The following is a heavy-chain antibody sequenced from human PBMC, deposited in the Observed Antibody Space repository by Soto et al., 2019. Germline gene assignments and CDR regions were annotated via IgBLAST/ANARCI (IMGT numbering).Heavy chain of an antibody. CDR1: GFTFSLYA. J-gene: IGHJ6*02. CDR3: AKGDWLYDNYYGMEV. CDR2: ISGTGERT. Sequence: EEQLLESGGGLVQPGGSLRLSCAASGFTFSLYAMTWVRHTPGKGLEWVASISGTGERTYYADSVKGRFIISKDNSKNTVFLQINSLRAEDTAEYYCAKGDWLYDNYYGMEVWGQGTSVTVSS. D-gene: IGHD3-9*01. V-gene: IGHV3-23*01.